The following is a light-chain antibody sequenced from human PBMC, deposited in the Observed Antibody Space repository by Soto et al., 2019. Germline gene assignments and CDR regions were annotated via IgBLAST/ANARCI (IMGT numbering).Light chain of an antibody. CDR2: EVK. Sequence: QSALTQPASVSGSPGQSITISCTGTSSDVGSYNYVSWFQHHPGKAPKLMIYEVKKRPSGISDRFSGSKSGNTASLTISGLQAGDEADYFCCSYAGTTLSYVFGTETKLTVL. V-gene: IGLV2-23*02. J-gene: IGLJ1*01. CDR3: CSYAGTTLSYV. CDR1: SSDVGSYNY.